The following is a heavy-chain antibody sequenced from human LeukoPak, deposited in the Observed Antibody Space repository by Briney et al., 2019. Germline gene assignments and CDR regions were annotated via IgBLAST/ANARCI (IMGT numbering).Heavy chain of an antibody. CDR1: GFTLSDHY. J-gene: IGHJ4*02. V-gene: IGHV3-72*01. CDR2: IRNKANSYTT. CDR3: ARMYTYGDKYLDD. Sequence: QSGGSLRLSCTASGFTLSDHYMAWVRQAPGKGLEWVGRIRNKANSYTTEYAASVKGGFTIPRDDSKNSLYLQMNSLKTEDTAMYYCARMYTYGDKYLDDWGQGTLVTVSS. D-gene: IGHD4-17*01.